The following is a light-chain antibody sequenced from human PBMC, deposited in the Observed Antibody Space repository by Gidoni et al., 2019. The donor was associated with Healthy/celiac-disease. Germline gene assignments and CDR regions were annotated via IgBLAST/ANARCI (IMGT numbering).Light chain of an antibody. CDR2: DAS. J-gene: IGKJ4*01. Sequence: EIVLTQSPATLSLSPGERATLSCRASQSVSSYLAWYQQKPGQAPRLLIYDASNRATGIPARFSGSGSGTDFTLTISSLEPEDFAVYYCQQRSNWPLLTFXGXTKVEIK. CDR1: QSVSSY. CDR3: QQRSNWPLLT. V-gene: IGKV3-11*01.